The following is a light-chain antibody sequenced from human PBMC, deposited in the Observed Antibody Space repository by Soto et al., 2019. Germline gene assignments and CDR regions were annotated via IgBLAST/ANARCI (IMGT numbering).Light chain of an antibody. Sequence: DLQMTQSPSTLSASVGDRVTITFRASQYISSWLAWYQQNPGKALKVVIYQASTLESGVPSMFRGSGHWTEFTRTISSLQPDDYATYYGQQYDTFSWTFGQGTKVEIK. J-gene: IGKJ1*01. CDR3: QQYDTFSWT. CDR2: QAS. CDR1: QYISSW. V-gene: IGKV1-5*03.